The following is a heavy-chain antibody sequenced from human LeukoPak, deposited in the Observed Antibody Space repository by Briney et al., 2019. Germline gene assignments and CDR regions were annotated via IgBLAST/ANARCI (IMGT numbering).Heavy chain of an antibody. J-gene: IGHJ4*02. Sequence: GGSLRLSCAASGFTFNNYGMHWVRHAPGEGLEWVAVISYDGRNKHYPDSLKSRFTISRDISTDPLWLQLDSLTTEDTAVYYCAKGPIRGTAAAIDYWGQGTLVTVSS. CDR1: GFTFNNYG. CDR2: ISYDGRNK. CDR3: AKGPIRGTAAAIDY. V-gene: IGHV3-30*18. D-gene: IGHD2-2*01.